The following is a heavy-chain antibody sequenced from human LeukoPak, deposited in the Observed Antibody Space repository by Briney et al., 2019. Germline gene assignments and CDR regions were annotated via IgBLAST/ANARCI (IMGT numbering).Heavy chain of an antibody. V-gene: IGHV3-48*02. CDR1: GFAFSSYS. D-gene: IGHD7-27*01. CDR3: ARYHHWACDY. Sequence: GTLTLTCIVSGFAFSSYSVSWIRRAPGKGLEWVAYSRSSDNTIRYADSVKGRLNASGDTASNSLHLQMHSLLEDDTAVYYCARYHHWACDYWGQATLVTVSS. CDR2: SRSSDNTI. J-gene: IGHJ4*02.